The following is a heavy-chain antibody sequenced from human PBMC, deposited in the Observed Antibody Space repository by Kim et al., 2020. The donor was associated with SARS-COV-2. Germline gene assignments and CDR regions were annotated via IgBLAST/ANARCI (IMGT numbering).Heavy chain of an antibody. CDR2: T. V-gene: IGHV1-3*01. Sequence: TKNSRKFQGRITFTRDTSATTAYLELSSLRSEDTAVYYCARGPDTYFDYWGQGTLVTVSS. J-gene: IGHJ4*02. CDR3: ARGPDTYFDY. D-gene: IGHD5-18*01.